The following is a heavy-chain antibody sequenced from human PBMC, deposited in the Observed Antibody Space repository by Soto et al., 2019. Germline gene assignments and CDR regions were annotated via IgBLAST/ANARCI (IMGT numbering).Heavy chain of an antibody. D-gene: IGHD1-26*01. Sequence: QVQLVESGGRVVQPGRSLRLSCAASGFTFSHYGIHWVRQAPGKGLEWLAVISYDGSNKHYADSVKGRFTVSRDNSKNTLYLQMNSLRAEDPAVYFCARYSGKYQGPIDYWGQGTLVTVSS. J-gene: IGHJ4*02. CDR1: GFTFSHYG. V-gene: IGHV3-30*03. CDR3: ARYSGKYQGPIDY. CDR2: ISYDGSNK.